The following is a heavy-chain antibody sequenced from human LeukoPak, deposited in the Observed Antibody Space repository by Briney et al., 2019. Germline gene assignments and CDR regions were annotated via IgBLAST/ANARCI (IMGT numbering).Heavy chain of an antibody. J-gene: IGHJ4*02. V-gene: IGHV4-59*01. D-gene: IGHD5-18*01. CDR1: GGSISSYY. CDR2: IYYSGST. Sequence: SETLSLTCTVSGGSISSYYWSWIRQPPGKGLEWIGYIYYSGSTNYNPSLKSRVTISVDTSKNQFSLKLSSVTAADTAVYYCARESVDTAMVYFGYWGQGTLVTVSS. CDR3: ARESVDTAMVYFGY.